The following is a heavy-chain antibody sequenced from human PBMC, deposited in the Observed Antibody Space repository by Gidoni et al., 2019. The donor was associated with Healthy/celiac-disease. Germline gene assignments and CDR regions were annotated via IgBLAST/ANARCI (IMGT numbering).Heavy chain of an antibody. J-gene: IGHJ4*02. CDR2: ISGSGGST. CDR1: GFTFSSYA. V-gene: IGHV3-23*01. D-gene: IGHD2-15*01. Sequence: EVQPFESGGGLVQPGGSLGRPCRPSGFTFSSYAMSWVRQAPGKGLGWVSAISGSGGSTYYADSVKGRFTISRDNSKNTLYLQMNSLRAEDTAVYYCAKRVDYFDYWGQGTLVTVSS. CDR3: AKRVDYFDY.